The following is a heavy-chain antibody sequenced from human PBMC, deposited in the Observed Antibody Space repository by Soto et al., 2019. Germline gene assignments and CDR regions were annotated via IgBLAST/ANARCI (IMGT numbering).Heavy chain of an antibody. Sequence: TLEILSLTCTVSGDSIISFYWTWIRQPPGKGLEWVGYIFSSGSTNYNPSLKSRVTISVDTSENQFSLKLTSVTAADTAVYYCARVGYCSSTPCWPIGYFEYWGQGTLVTVSS. J-gene: IGHJ4*02. V-gene: IGHV4-59*01. CDR1: GDSIISFY. D-gene: IGHD2-2*01. CDR2: IFSSGST. CDR3: ARVGYCSSTPCWPIGYFEY.